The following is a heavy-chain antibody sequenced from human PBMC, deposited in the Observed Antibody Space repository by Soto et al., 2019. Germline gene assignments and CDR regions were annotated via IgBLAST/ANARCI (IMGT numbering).Heavy chain of an antibody. V-gene: IGHV3-23*01. J-gene: IGHJ4*02. CDR3: AKENGYSSSWFEFDY. CDR2: TTGSGGVT. CDR1: GFTFSSYA. Sequence: PGGSLRLSCTASGFTFSSYAMNWVRQAPGKGLEWVSATTGSGGVTYYVDSVKGRFTISRDNSKNTLYLQMNSLRAEDTAVYYCAKENGYSSSWFEFDYWGQGTPVTVSS. D-gene: IGHD6-13*01.